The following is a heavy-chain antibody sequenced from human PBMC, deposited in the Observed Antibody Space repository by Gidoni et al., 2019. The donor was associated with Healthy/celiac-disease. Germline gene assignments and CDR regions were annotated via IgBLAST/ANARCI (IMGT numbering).Heavy chain of an antibody. CDR1: GGTFSSYA. CDR2: SIPIFGTA. Sequence: QVQLVQSGAEVKKPGSSVKVSCQASGGTFSSYALSWVRQAPGQGLEWMGGSIPIFGTANYAQKFQGRVTITADESTSTAYMELSSLRSEDTAVYYCARAGAMTTVTPRMSYGMDVWGQGTTVTVSS. D-gene: IGHD4-4*01. J-gene: IGHJ6*02. CDR3: ARAGAMTTVTPRMSYGMDV. V-gene: IGHV1-69*01.